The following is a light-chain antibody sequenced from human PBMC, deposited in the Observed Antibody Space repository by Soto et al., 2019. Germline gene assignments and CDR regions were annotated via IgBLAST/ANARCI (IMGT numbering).Light chain of an antibody. Sequence: QSVLTHPPSGSAAPGQRVAISCAGSTSNIGGNYVSWFQQLPGTAPKLLIYDNSKRPPGSPDRFSGSRSGTSATLGITGLQTGDEADYFCGAWDSSLSVYVLGSGTKVTVL. CDR2: DNS. J-gene: IGLJ1*01. CDR1: TSNIGGNY. CDR3: GAWDSSLSVYV. V-gene: IGLV1-51*01.